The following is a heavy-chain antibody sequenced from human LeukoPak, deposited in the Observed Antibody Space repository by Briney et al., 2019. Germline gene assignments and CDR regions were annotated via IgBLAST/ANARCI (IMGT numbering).Heavy chain of an antibody. CDR2: IYYSGST. V-gene: IGHV4-59*01. J-gene: IGHJ4*02. Sequence: KPSETLSLTCTVSGGSISSYYWSSIRQPPGKGLEWIGYIYYSGSTNYNPSLKSRVTISVDTSKNQFSLKLSSVTAADTAVYYCAREVGAFDYWGQGTLVTVSS. D-gene: IGHD1-26*01. CDR1: GGSISSYY. CDR3: AREVGAFDY.